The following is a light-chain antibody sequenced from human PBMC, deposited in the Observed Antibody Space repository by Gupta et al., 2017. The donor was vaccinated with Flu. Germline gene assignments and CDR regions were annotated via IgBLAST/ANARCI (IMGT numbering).Light chain of an antibody. CDR2: GVS. V-gene: IGKV3-20*01. CDR1: QSVSSSF. CDR3: QQDGSSPYT. Sequence: IVFTQSPGTLSLSPGERATLSCRASQSVSSSFLAWYQQKSGQAPRLLIYGVSTRPTGIPDRFSGSGSGTDFTLAINRLEPEDFAVYYCQQDGSSPYTFGGGTKVEIK. J-gene: IGKJ4*01.